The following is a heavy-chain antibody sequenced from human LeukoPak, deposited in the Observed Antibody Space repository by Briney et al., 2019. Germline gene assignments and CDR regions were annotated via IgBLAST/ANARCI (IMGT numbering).Heavy chain of an antibody. CDR1: GFTFSRYW. D-gene: IGHD3-10*01. Sequence: PGGSLRLSCAASGFTFSRYWMHWVRQAPGKGLVWVSRIGDDGSTTAYADSVKGRFTISRDNAKNTLYLQMNSLRAEDTAVYYCARASRGNWFDLWGQGTLVTVSS. J-gene: IGHJ5*02. V-gene: IGHV3-74*01. CDR3: ARASRGNWFDL. CDR2: IGDDGSTT.